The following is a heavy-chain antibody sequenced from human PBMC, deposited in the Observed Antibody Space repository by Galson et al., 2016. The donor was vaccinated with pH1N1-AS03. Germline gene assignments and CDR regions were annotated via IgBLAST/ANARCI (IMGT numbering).Heavy chain of an antibody. J-gene: IGHJ4*02. CDR1: GFTFSSSA. D-gene: IGHD6-19*01. V-gene: IGHV3-23*01. CDR2: ISANADST. Sequence: SLRLSCAASGFTFSSSAMTWVRQAPGKGLNWVSYISANADSTYYADSVKGRFTISRDNSKSTQYLQLNSLTPEDTAVYYCAKVGGWQWLVPGGQGTLVTVPS. CDR3: AKVGGWQWLVP.